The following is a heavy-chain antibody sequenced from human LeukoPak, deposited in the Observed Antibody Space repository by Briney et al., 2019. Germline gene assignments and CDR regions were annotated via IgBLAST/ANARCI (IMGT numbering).Heavy chain of an antibody. CDR2: IKQDGSEK. V-gene: IGHV3-7*01. Sequence: GGSLRLSCAASGFTFSSYWMSWVRQAPGKGLGWVANIKQDGSEKYYVDAVKGRFTMSRDNAKNSLYLQMNSLRADDTAVYYCARGGYFLDYWGQGTLVTVSS. CDR1: GFTFSSYW. D-gene: IGHD3-22*01. CDR3: ARGGYFLDY. J-gene: IGHJ4*02.